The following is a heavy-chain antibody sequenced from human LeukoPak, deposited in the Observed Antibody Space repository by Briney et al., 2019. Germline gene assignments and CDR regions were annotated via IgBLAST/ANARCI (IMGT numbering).Heavy chain of an antibody. D-gene: IGHD6-13*01. J-gene: IGHJ4*02. V-gene: IGHV1-18*01. CDR2: ISAYNGNT. CDR3: ARDYSPLPDYYFDY. CDR1: GYTFTNYG. Sequence: ASVKVSCKASGYTFTNYGINWVRQAPGQGLEWMGWISAYNGNTNYAQKLQGRVTMTTDTSTSTAYMDLSSLRSDDTAVYYCARDYSPLPDYYFDYWGQGTLVTVSS.